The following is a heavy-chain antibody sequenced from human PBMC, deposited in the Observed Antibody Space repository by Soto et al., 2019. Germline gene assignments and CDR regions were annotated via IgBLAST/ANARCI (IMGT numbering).Heavy chain of an antibody. CDR1: GLTFSSYA. CDR2: ISGSGGST. Sequence: PGGSLRISCAASGLTFSSYAMSWVRKAPGKGLEWVSAISGSGGSTYYADSVKGRFTISRDNSKNTLYLQMNSLRAEDTAVYYCAKDPDTAMVTNYWGQGTLVTVSS. J-gene: IGHJ4*02. CDR3: AKDPDTAMVTNY. D-gene: IGHD5-18*01. V-gene: IGHV3-23*01.